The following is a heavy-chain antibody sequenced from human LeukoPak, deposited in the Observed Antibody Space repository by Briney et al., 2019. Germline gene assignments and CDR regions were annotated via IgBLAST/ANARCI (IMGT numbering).Heavy chain of an antibody. V-gene: IGHV4-4*02. Sequence: SETLSLTCAVSGGSISSSNWWSWVRQPPGKGLEWIGEIYHSGSTNYNPSLKSRVTISVDTSKNQFSLKLSSVTAADTAVYYCARFKGTTVTTDWGQGTLVTVSS. D-gene: IGHD4-11*01. CDR3: ARFKGTTVTTD. J-gene: IGHJ4*02. CDR1: GGSISSSNW. CDR2: IYHSGST.